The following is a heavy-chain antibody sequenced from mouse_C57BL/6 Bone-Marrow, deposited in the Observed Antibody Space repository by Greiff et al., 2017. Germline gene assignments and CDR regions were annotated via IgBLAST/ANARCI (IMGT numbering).Heavy chain of an antibody. V-gene: IGHV5-4*03. CDR2: ISDGGSYT. CDR1: GFTFSSYA. J-gene: IGHJ2*01. Sequence: EVMLVESGGGLVKPGGSLKLSCAASGFTFSSYAMSWVRQTPEKRLEWVATISDGGSYTNYPDNVKGRFTISRDNAKNNLYLQMSNLKSEDTAMYYCARQAIYDGYYVVDYWGQGTTLTVSS. CDR3: ARQAIYDGYYVVDY. D-gene: IGHD2-3*01.